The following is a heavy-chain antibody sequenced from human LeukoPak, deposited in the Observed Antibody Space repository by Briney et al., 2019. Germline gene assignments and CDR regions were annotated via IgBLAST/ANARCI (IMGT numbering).Heavy chain of an antibody. CDR1: GFTFNTNW. V-gene: IGHV3-74*01. CDR2: INGDGSTT. J-gene: IGHJ4*02. Sequence: GGSLRLSCAASGFTFNTNWMHWVRQAPGKGLVWVSCINGDGSTTTYADSVKGRFTISRDNAKNTVYLQINNLRPEDTAVYYCARDRYYVPDNWGQGTLVTVPS. D-gene: IGHD3-10*02. CDR3: ARDRYYVPDN.